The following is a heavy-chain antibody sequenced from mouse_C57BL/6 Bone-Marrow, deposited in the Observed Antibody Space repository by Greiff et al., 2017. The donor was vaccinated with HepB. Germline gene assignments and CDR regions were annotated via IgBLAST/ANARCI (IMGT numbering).Heavy chain of an antibody. CDR2: ISGGGGNT. CDR1: GFTFSSYT. D-gene: IGHD2-1*01. J-gene: IGHJ3*01. V-gene: IGHV5-9*01. CDR3: ARAGNYSLFAY. Sequence: EVQVVESGGGLVKPGGSLKLSCAASGFTFSSYTMSWVRQTPEKRLEWVATISGGGGNTYYPDSVKGRFTISRDNAKNTLYLQMSSLRSEDTALYYCARAGNYSLFAYRGQGTLVTVSA.